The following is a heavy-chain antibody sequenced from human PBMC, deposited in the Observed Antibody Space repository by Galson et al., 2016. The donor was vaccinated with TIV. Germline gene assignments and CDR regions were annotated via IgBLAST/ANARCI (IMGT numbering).Heavy chain of an antibody. Sequence: SVKVSCKASGGTLTSYAINWVRQAPGQGLEWMGGIIPLSHTPNYAQKYHDRITIVADKSTGTVYMELRRLTSEDTAVYYCVNIQKTNTYDSWGRGTPVTVSS. CDR3: VNIQKTNTYDS. CDR1: GGTLTSYA. V-gene: IGHV1-69*06. J-gene: IGHJ4*02. CDR2: IIPLSHTP. D-gene: IGHD2-15*01.